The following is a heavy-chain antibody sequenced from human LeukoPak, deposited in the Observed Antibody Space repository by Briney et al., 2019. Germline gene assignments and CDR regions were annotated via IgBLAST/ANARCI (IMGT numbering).Heavy chain of an antibody. D-gene: IGHD3-10*01. CDR2: INAGNGNT. V-gene: IGHV1-3*01. CDR3: ARGVTMVRGVIIIPYFDY. CDR1: GYTFTSYA. J-gene: IGHJ4*02. Sequence: GASVKVSCKASGYTFTSYAMHWVRQAPGQRLEWMGWINAGNGNTKYSQKFQGRVTITRDTSASTAYMELSSLRSEDTAVYYCARGVTMVRGVIIIPYFDYWGREPWSPSPQ.